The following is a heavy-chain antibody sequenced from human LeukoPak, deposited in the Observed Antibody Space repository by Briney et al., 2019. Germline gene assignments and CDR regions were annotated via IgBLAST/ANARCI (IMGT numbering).Heavy chain of an antibody. D-gene: IGHD6-19*01. J-gene: IGHJ4*02. Sequence: PSETLSLTCTVSGGSISGYYWSWIRQPPGKGLEWIGYIYYSGNSNYNPSLKSRVTISADTSKNQFSLKLNSVTVADTAVYYCVRAMPVAGSFDYWGQGTLVTVSS. CDR2: IYYSGNS. CDR3: VRAMPVAGSFDY. V-gene: IGHV4-59*12. CDR1: GGSISGYY.